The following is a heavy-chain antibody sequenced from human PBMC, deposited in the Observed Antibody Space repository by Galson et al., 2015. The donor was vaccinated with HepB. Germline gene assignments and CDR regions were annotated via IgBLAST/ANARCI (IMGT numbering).Heavy chain of an antibody. Sequence: CAISGDSVSSKSAIWNWIRQSPSRGLEWLGRTYYRSKWYFHYADSVRGRITINPDTSKNQFSLQLNSVTPEDTAMYYCARLDPEGDSWLLNYFDYWGQGTLVTVSP. CDR1: GDSVSSKSAI. CDR2: TYYRSKWYF. J-gene: IGHJ4*02. D-gene: IGHD6-13*01. V-gene: IGHV6-1*01. CDR3: ARLDPEGDSWLLNYFDY.